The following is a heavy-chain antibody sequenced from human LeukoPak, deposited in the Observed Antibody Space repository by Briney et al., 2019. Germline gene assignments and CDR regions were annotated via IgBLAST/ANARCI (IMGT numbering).Heavy chain of an antibody. D-gene: IGHD3-22*01. CDR1: GFTFSDYY. Sequence: GGSLRLSCAASGFTFSDYYMSWIRQAPGKGLEWVSYISSSGSTIYYADSVKGRFTISRDNAKNSLYLQMNSLRAEDMAVYYCARVHYYDSSGNDYWGQGTLVTVSS. CDR2: ISSSGSTI. CDR3: ARVHYYDSSGNDY. J-gene: IGHJ4*02. V-gene: IGHV3-11*01.